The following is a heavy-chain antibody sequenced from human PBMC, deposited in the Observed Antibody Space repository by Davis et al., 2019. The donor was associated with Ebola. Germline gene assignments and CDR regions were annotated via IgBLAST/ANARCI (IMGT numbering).Heavy chain of an antibody. V-gene: IGHV4-59*01. CDR1: GVSFSGYY. D-gene: IGHD3-10*01. CDR2: IYYSGSS. Sequence: SETLSLTCAVYGVSFSGYYWSWIRQLPGKGLEWIGYIYYSGSSNYNPSLKSRVTISVDTSKNQFSLKLSSVTAADTAVYYCARMKSAMVRGVMGFDPWGQGTLVTVSS. J-gene: IGHJ5*02. CDR3: ARMKSAMVRGVMGFDP.